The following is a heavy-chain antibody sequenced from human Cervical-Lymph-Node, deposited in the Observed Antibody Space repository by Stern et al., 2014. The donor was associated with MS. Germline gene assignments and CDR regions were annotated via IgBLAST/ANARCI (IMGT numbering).Heavy chain of an antibody. D-gene: IGHD5-12*01. CDR1: GFMFRVYT. J-gene: IGHJ4*02. CDR3: ASDVATGY. V-gene: IGHV3-21*01. Sequence: EVQLVESGGGLVKPGGSLPLSCTASGFMFRVYTMVWVRQAPGKGLEWVSSISGSGRYIFYADSVKGRFTISRDNANNTLNLQMSSLRVEDTAVYYCASDVATGYWGQGTLVTVSS. CDR2: ISGSGRYI.